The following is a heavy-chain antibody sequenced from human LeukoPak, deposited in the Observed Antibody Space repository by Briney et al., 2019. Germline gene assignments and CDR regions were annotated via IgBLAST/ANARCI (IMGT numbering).Heavy chain of an antibody. J-gene: IGHJ4*02. Sequence: SETLSLTCTVSGASISSSSYYWAWIRQPPGKGLDWIGSIFYSGNTYYNPSLKSRVTISVDTSKNQFSLQLNSVTPEDTAVYYCARYSGLGVPDFWGQGTLVTVSS. CDR2: IFYSGNT. CDR3: ARYSGLGVPDF. V-gene: IGHV4-39*01. D-gene: IGHD2-21*01. CDR1: GASISSSSYY.